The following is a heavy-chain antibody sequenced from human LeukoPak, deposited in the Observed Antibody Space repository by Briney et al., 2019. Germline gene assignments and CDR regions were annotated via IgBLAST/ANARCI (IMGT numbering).Heavy chain of an antibody. CDR3: AREQLGWFDP. Sequence: SENLSLTCTVSGGSISSYYWSWIRQPPGKGLEWIGYIYYSGSTNYNPSLKSRVTISVDTSKNQFSLKLSSVTAADTAVYYCAREQLGWFDPWGQGTLVTVSS. J-gene: IGHJ5*02. V-gene: IGHV4-59*01. CDR2: IYYSGST. CDR1: GGSISSYY. D-gene: IGHD3-10*01.